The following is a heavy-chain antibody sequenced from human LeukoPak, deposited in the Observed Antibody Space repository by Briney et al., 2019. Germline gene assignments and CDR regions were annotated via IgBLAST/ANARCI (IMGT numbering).Heavy chain of an antibody. Sequence: ASVKVSCKASGCTFTSYGISWVRQAPGQGLEWMGWISAYNGNTNYAQKLQGRVTMTTDTSTSTAYMELRSLRSDDTAVYYCARVQDSSGYYYLDYWGQGTLVTVSS. V-gene: IGHV1-18*01. CDR2: ISAYNGNT. CDR3: ARVQDSSGYYYLDY. J-gene: IGHJ4*02. D-gene: IGHD3-22*01. CDR1: GCTFTSYG.